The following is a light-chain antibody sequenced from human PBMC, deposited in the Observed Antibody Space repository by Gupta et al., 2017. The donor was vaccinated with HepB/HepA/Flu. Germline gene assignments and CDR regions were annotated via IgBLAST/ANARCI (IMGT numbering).Light chain of an antibody. CDR2: DVS. J-gene: IGLJ2*01. CDR3: SSYTSSSTLGVV. V-gene: IGLV2-14*03. CDR1: SSDVGGYNY. Sequence: QSALTQPASVSGSPGLSITISCTGTSSDVGGYNYVSWYQQHPGKAPKLMIYDVSNRPSGVSNRFSGSKSGNTASLTISGPQAEDEADYYCSSYTSSSTLGVVFGGGTKLTVL.